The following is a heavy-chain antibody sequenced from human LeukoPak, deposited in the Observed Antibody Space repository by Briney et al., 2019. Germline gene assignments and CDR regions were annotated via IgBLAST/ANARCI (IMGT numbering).Heavy chain of an antibody. CDR1: GGSISSYY. D-gene: IGHD3-3*01. J-gene: IGHJ4*02. CDR3: ARVPIRFLEWSIDY. CDR2: IYTSGST. Sequence: SETLSLTCTVSGGSISSYYWSWIRQPAGKGLEWIGRIYTSGSTNYNPSLKSRVTISVDTSKNQFSLKLSSVTAADTAVYYCARVPIRFLEWSIDYWGQGTLVTVSS. V-gene: IGHV4-4*07.